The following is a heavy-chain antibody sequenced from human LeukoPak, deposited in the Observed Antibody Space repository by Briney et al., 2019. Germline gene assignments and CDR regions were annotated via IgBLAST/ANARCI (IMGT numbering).Heavy chain of an antibody. Sequence: SQTLSLTCAVSGGSISSGGYSWSWIRQPPGKGLEWIGYIYHSGSTYYNPSLKSRVTISVDRSKNQFSLKLSSVTAADTAVYYCASTARHSNWGQGTLVTVSS. D-gene: IGHD2-15*01. J-gene: IGHJ4*02. V-gene: IGHV4-30-2*01. CDR3: ASTARHSN. CDR2: IYHSGST. CDR1: GGSISSGGYS.